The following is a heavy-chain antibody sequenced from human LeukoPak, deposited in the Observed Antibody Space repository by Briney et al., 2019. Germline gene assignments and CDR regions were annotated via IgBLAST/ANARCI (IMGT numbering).Heavy chain of an antibody. Sequence: ASVNVSCKASGYTFTSYDIHWVRQATGQGLEWMGWMNPNSGNTGYAQKFQGRVTMTRNTSISTAYMELSSLRSEDTAVYYCARVGRRRYNWFDPWGQGTLVTVSS. CDR1: GYTFTSYD. V-gene: IGHV1-8*01. J-gene: IGHJ5*02. CDR3: ARVGRRRYNWFDP. CDR2: MNPNSGNT.